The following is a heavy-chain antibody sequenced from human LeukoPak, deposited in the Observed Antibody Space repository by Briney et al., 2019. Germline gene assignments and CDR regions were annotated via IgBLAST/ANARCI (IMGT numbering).Heavy chain of an antibody. V-gene: IGHV4-4*07. D-gene: IGHD3-9*01. CDR2: IYTSGST. CDR3: ARETSTIFRDYYMDV. Sequence: PSETLSLTCTVSDDSITMYYWTWIRQPAGKGLEWIGRIYTSGSTNYNPSLKSRVSMSVDTSKNQFSLKLSSVTAADTAVYYCARETSTIFRDYYMDVWGKGTTVTISS. J-gene: IGHJ6*03. CDR1: DDSITMYY.